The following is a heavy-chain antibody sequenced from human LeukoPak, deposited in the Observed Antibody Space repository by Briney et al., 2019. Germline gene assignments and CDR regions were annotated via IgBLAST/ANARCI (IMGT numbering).Heavy chain of an antibody. J-gene: IGHJ4*02. CDR2: ISYDGSNK. D-gene: IGHD3-9*01. CDR1: GFTFSSYG. Sequence: QPGGSLRLSCAASGFTFSSYGMHWVRQAPGKGLEWVAVISYDGSNKYYADSVKGRFTISRDNSKNTLYLQMNSLRAEDTAVYYCARDPSDILTGPIDYWGQGTLVTVSS. V-gene: IGHV3-30*19. CDR3: ARDPSDILTGPIDY.